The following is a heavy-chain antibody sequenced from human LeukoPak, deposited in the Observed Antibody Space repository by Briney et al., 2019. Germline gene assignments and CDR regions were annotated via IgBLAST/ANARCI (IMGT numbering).Heavy chain of an antibody. CDR1: GFTFSSYG. Sequence: GGSLRLSCAASGFTFSSYGMHWVRQAPGKGLEWEAVMWYDGSNKYYADSVKGRFTISRDNSKNTLYLQMNSLRAEDTAVYYCAREGCTNGVCYPENYYYYYGMDVWGQGTTVTVSS. CDR2: MWYDGSNK. J-gene: IGHJ6*02. D-gene: IGHD2-8*01. CDR3: AREGCTNGVCYPENYYYYYGMDV. V-gene: IGHV3-33*01.